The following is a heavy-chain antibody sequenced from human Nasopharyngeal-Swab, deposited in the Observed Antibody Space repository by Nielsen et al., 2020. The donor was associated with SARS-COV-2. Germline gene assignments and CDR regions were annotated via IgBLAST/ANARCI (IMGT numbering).Heavy chain of an antibody. CDR2: MNPKSGEV. CDR1: GYSFNRND. D-gene: IGHD3/OR15-3a*01. V-gene: IGHV1-8*01. Sequence: ASVKVSCKCSGYSFNRNDINWVRQAPGQGREGMGWMNPKSGEVGYEQKFQGRVTMTRNTATATAYMELSGLRHEDTAVYYCARGAFGLDHSWFDPWGQGTLVTVSS. J-gene: IGHJ5*01. CDR3: ARGAFGLDHSWFDP.